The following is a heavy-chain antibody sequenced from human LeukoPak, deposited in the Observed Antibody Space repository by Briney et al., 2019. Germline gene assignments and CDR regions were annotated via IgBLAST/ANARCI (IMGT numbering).Heavy chain of an antibody. Sequence: PGGSLRLSCAASGFTFSRYWMHWVRQTPGKGLVWVARITSDGSGTAYADSVKGRFTISRDNVKNTLFLQMNSLRAEDTAVYYCARDGDSTVDFYYWGQGSLVTVSS. CDR2: ITSDGSGT. D-gene: IGHD4-23*01. V-gene: IGHV3-74*01. CDR3: ARDGDSTVDFYY. CDR1: GFTFSRYW. J-gene: IGHJ4*02.